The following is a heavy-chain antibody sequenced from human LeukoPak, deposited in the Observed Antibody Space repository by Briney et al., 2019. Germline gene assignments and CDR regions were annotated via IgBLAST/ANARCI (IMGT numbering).Heavy chain of an antibody. CDR2: MNPNSGNT. Sequence: ASVKVSCKASGYTFTSYDFNCVRQATAQGLEWMGWMNPNSGNTDYAQKFQGRVTMTMNTSINTAYMELSSLKSEDTAVYYCARLYGDSSPFDYWGQGTLVTVSS. V-gene: IGHV1-8*01. D-gene: IGHD4-17*01. J-gene: IGHJ4*02. CDR1: GYTFTSYD. CDR3: ARLYGDSSPFDY.